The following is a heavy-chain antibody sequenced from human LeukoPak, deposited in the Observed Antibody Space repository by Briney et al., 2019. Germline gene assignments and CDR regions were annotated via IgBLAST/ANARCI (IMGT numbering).Heavy chain of an antibody. CDR3: ARVYGASVLYFDY. V-gene: IGHV4-30-2*01. J-gene: IGHJ4*02. Sequence: SETLSLTCAVSGGSISTGGHSWSWIRQPPGKGLEWIGYISHSGTTYYNLSLKSRVTISVDRSKNQFSLKLNSVTAADSAVYYCARVYGASVLYFDYWGRGTLVTVSS. CDR2: ISHSGTT. D-gene: IGHD4-17*01. CDR1: GGSISTGGHS.